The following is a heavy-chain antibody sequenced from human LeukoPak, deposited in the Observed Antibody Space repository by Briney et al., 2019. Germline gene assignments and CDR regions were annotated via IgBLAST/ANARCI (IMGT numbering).Heavy chain of an antibody. J-gene: IGHJ4*02. CDR2: ISASGAVP. CDR3: ARSLIVASEDY. CDR1: GFRFDSFY. V-gene: IGHV3-11*04. D-gene: IGHD3-22*01. Sequence: GGSLRLSCAASGFRFDSFYMGWIRQVPGKGLDYIALISASGAVPYYAESVKGRFTISRDNAKNSVSLQMNSLSADDTAVYYCARSLIVASEDYWGQGTLVTVSS.